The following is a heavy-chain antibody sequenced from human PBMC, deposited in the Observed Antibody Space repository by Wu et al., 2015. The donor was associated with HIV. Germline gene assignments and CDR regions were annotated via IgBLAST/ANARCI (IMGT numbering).Heavy chain of an antibody. CDR2: IFHSGST. Sequence: QVQLQESGPGLVKPSETLSLTCTVSGGSIGSHYWNWIRQSPGKELEWIGLIFHSGSTIHNPSLKSRLTMSVDTSKNQFSLKLGSVTAADTAVYFCARARPHCDTTTCYHNYYMDVWGKETAVTVSS. V-gene: IGHV4-59*11. CDR1: GGSIGSHY. J-gene: IGHJ6*03. D-gene: IGHD2-2*01. CDR3: ARARPHCDTTTCYHNYYMDV.